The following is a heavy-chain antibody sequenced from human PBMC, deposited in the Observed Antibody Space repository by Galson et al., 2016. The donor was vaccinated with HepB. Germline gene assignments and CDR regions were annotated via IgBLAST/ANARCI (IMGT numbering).Heavy chain of an antibody. J-gene: IGHJ4*02. D-gene: IGHD2-15*01. Sequence: SLRLSCAASGFIFKNYWMAWVRQAPGKGLEWVSHISSRTRTTYYADSVKGRFTISRDNAKNSLYLQMNSLRDEDTAVYYCASQWVAVDYWGRGTLVTVSS. CDR1: GFIFKNYW. CDR3: ASQWVAVDY. CDR2: ISSRTRTT. V-gene: IGHV3-48*02.